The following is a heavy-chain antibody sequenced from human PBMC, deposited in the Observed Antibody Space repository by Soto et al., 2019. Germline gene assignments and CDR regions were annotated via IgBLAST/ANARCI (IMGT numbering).Heavy chain of an antibody. Sequence: QVQLQQWGAGLLKPSETLSLTCAVYGGSFSGYYWSWIRQPPGKGLEWIGEINHSGSTNYNPSLKSRVTIPVDTSKNQFSLKLSSVTAADTAVYYCARGRHCSGGSCYPIHLDYWGQGTLVTVSS. CDR1: GGSFSGYY. CDR3: ARGRHCSGGSCYPIHLDY. D-gene: IGHD2-15*01. CDR2: INHSGST. V-gene: IGHV4-34*01. J-gene: IGHJ4*02.